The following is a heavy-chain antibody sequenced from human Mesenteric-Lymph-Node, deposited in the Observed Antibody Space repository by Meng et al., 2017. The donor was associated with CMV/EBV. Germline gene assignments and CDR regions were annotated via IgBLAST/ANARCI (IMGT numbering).Heavy chain of an antibody. V-gene: IGHV4-39*07. J-gene: IGHJ4*02. CDR2: IYYSGST. D-gene: IGHD3-22*01. CDR3: ARDGDYYDSSGYNPFDY. CDR1: GGSISSSSYY. Sequence: QLQLQVSGPGLVKPSETLSLTCPVSGGSISSSSYYWGWIRQPPGKGLEWIGSIYYSGSTYYNPSLKSRVTISVDTSKNQFSLKLSSVTAADTAVYYCARDGDYYDSSGYNPFDYWGQGTLVTVSS.